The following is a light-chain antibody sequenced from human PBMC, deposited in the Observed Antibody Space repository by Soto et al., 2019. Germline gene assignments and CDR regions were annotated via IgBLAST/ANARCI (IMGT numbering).Light chain of an antibody. CDR2: DAS. CDR3: QQRRNWPT. J-gene: IGKJ4*01. Sequence: EIVFTQSPATLSLSPRERATLSCRASQSVSSYLAWYQQKPGQAPRLLIYDASNWATGIPARFSGSGSGTDFTPTISSLETEDFAVYYCQQRRNWPTFGGGTKVEIK. V-gene: IGKV3-11*01. CDR1: QSVSSY.